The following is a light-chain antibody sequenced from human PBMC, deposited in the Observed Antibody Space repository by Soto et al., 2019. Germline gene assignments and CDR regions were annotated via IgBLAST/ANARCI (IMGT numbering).Light chain of an antibody. J-gene: IGKJ5*01. V-gene: IGKV3-11*01. Sequence: EIVLTQSPSTLSLSPGERATLSCRASQSVTSYLAWYQQKPGKAPRLLIYDASNRDTGIPARFSGSGSGADFTLTISSLEPEDFAIYYCQQSSTSPITFGQGTRLEIK. CDR1: QSVTSY. CDR3: QQSSTSPIT. CDR2: DAS.